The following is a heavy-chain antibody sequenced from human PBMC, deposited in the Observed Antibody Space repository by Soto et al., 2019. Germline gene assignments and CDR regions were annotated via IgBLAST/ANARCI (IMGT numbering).Heavy chain of an antibody. Sequence: GGTLRLSGVAAGLTFSVYTMEWVHQAPGKEIEWVSYISSGGDTTHYADSVKGRFSISRDSAKTSVYLQMNSLRGADTALYYCASGFLYNSFDWWGHGTMVTVSS. J-gene: IGHJ3*01. D-gene: IGHD1-20*01. V-gene: IGHV3-48*01. CDR2: ISSGGDTT. CDR3: ASGFLYNSFDW. CDR1: GLTFSVYT.